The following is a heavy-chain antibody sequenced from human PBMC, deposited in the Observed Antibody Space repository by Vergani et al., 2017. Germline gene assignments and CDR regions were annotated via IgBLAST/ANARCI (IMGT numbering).Heavy chain of an antibody. CDR1: GFTFSSYG. V-gene: IGHV3-33*01. J-gene: IGHJ4*02. CDR2: IWYDGSNK. D-gene: IGHD2-2*02. Sequence: QVQLVESGGGVVQPGRSLRLSCAASGFTFSSYGMHWVRQAPGKGLEWVAVIWYDGSNKYYADSVKGRFTISRDNSKNTLYLQMNSLRDEDTAVYYCARRRYQLLYDLALHGPLNFDYWGQGTLVTVSS. CDR3: ARRRYQLLYDLALHGPLNFDY.